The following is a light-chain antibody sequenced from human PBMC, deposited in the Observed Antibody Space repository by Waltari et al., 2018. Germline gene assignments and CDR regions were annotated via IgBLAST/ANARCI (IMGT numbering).Light chain of an antibody. CDR3: QVWDSDRDHYV. Sequence: SSALIQPPSVSVAPGNTATITCGGSDIVGKTGHWYLQKSGQAPTLVIYHNSNRPSGIPQRVSGSKSGGTAALTINRVEAGDEGDYFCQVWDSDRDHYVFGSGTTVSVL. V-gene: IGLV3-21*01. CDR2: HNS. J-gene: IGLJ1*01. CDR1: DIVGKT.